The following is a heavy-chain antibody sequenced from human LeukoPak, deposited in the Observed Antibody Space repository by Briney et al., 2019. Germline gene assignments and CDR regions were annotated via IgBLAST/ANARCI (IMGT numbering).Heavy chain of an antibody. CDR3: ARRHSSGWYYFDY. J-gene: IGHJ4*02. D-gene: IGHD6-19*01. Sequence: TSETLSLTCTVSGGSISSGGYYWSWIRQHPGKGLEWIGYIYSSGGTYYNPSLKSRVTISMDTSQNQFSLKLTSVTAADTAVYYCARRHSSGWYYFDYWGQGTLVTVSS. V-gene: IGHV4-31*03. CDR1: GGSISSGGYY. CDR2: IYSSGGT.